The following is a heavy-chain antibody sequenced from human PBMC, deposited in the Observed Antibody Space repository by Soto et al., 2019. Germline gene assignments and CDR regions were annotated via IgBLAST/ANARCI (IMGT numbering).Heavy chain of an antibody. D-gene: IGHD3-10*01. J-gene: IGHJ4*02. CDR2: IYYSGST. Sequence: PSETLSLTCTVSGGSISSGGYYWSWIRQHPGKGLEWIGYIYYSGSTYYNPSLKSRIIISEDTSKNQFSLNLSSVTAADTAVYYCARLYYYGSGSYYRYFDCWGQGTLVTSPQ. CDR1: GGSISSGGYY. V-gene: IGHV4-31*03. CDR3: ARLYYYGSGSYYRYFDC.